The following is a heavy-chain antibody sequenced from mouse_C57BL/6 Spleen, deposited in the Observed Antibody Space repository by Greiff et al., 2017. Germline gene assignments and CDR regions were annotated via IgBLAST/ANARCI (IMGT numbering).Heavy chain of an antibody. Sequence: EVKLVESGGGLVQPKGSLKLSCAASGFSFNTYAMNWVRQAPGKGLEWVARIRSKSNNYATYYADSVKDRFTISRDDSESMLYLQMNNLKTEDTAMYYCVRDGYYVLDYWGQGTSVTVSS. J-gene: IGHJ4*01. CDR1: GFSFNTYA. D-gene: IGHD2-3*01. V-gene: IGHV10-1*01. CDR3: VRDGYYVLDY. CDR2: IRSKSNNYAT.